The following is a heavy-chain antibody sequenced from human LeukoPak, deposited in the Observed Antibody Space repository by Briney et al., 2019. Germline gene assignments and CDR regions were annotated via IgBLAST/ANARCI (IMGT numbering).Heavy chain of an antibody. D-gene: IGHD3-22*01. V-gene: IGHV4-31*03. CDR2: IYYSGST. CDR1: GGSISSGGYY. J-gene: IGHJ5*02. CDR3: ARGGAMIVVNHNWFDP. Sequence: PSQTLSLTCTVSGGSISSGGYYWSWIPQHPGKGLEWIGYIYYSGSTYYNPSLKSRVTISVDTSKNQFSLKLSSVTAADTAVYYCARGGAMIVVNHNWFDPWGQGTLVTVSS.